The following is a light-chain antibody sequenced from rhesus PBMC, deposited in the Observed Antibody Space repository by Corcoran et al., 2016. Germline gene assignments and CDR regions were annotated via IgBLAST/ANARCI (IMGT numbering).Light chain of an antibody. V-gene: IGKV1-44*02. CDR3: QQYYNYPRT. CDR2: AAS. Sequence: DIQMTQSPSSLSASVGARVTITCRTSQTISSYLAWSQQKPGNVPKLLIYAASSLARGVPSRFSGSGSGKEFTLTISSLEPEDCATYYCQQYYNYPRTFGQGTKVEIK. CDR1: QTISSY. J-gene: IGKJ1*01.